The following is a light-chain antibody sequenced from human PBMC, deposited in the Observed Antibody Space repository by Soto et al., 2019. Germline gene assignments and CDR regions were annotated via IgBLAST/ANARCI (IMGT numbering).Light chain of an antibody. CDR3: QQYGSSPPIT. J-gene: IGKJ5*01. Sequence: EIGLTQSPGTLSLSPGEKATLSCRASQSVSSSYLAWYQQKPGQAPRLLIYGASSRATGIPDRFSGSGSVTDFTLTISRLEPEDFAVYYCQQYGSSPPITFGQGTRLAIK. V-gene: IGKV3-20*01. CDR1: QSVSSSY. CDR2: GAS.